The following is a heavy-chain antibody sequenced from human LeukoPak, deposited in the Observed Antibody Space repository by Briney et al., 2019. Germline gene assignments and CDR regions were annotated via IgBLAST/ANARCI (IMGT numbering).Heavy chain of an antibody. Sequence: GGSLRLSCAASGFTFSGSAMHWVRQASGKGLEWVGRIRSKANSYATAYAASVKGRFTISRDDSKNTAYLQMNSLKTEDTAVCYCTRQLGYSGYDEAFDIWGQGTMVTVSS. CDR1: GFTFSGSA. CDR3: TRQLGYSGYDEAFDI. V-gene: IGHV3-73*01. CDR2: IRSKANSYAT. D-gene: IGHD5-12*01. J-gene: IGHJ3*02.